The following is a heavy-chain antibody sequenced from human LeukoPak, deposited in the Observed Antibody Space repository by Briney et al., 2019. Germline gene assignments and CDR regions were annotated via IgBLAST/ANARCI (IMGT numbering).Heavy chain of an antibody. J-gene: IGHJ4*02. CDR2: ISSSSSTI. D-gene: IGHD4-11*01. V-gene: IGHV3-11*04. CDR1: GFTFSDYY. Sequence: GGSLRLSCAASGFTFSDYYMSWIRQAPGKGLEWVSYISSSSSTIYYADSVKGRFTISRDNAKNSLYLQMNSLRAEDTAVYYCARVPIIHDYSDYVWFVYYYFDYWGQGTLVTVSS. CDR3: ARVPIIHDYSDYVWFVYYYFDY.